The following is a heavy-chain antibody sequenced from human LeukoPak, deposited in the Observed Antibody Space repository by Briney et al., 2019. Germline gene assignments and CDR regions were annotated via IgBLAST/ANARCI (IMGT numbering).Heavy chain of an antibody. CDR1: GFTFSSYW. J-gene: IGHJ4*02. CDR3: ARGKTPAVTTPFDY. D-gene: IGHD4-17*01. CDR2: INSDGSST. Sequence: GGSLRLSCAASGFTFSSYWMHWVRQAPGRGLVWVSRINSDGSSTSYADSVKGRFTISRDNAKNTLYLQMNSLRAEDTAVYYCARGKTPAVTTPFDYWGQGTLVTVSS. V-gene: IGHV3-74*01.